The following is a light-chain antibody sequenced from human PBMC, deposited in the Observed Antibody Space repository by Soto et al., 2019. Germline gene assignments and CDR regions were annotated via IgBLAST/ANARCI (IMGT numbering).Light chain of an antibody. V-gene: IGLV2-14*01. CDR1: GRDVGGSNY. CDR2: EVS. CDR3: SSYTSSNTLEV. Sequence: QSALIQPASVSGSPGQSITISCTGTGRDVGGSNYVSWYQHHPHRAPKLLIYEVSYRPSGVSSRFSGSKSGNTASLTISGLQAEDDADYYCSSYTSSNTLEVFGVGTKLTVL. J-gene: IGLJ2*01.